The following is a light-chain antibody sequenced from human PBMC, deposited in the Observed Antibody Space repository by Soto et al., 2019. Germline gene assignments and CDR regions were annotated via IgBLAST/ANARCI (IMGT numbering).Light chain of an antibody. J-gene: IGKJ1*01. CDR3: QHDNSYSEA. CDR2: KAS. CDR1: QTISSW. V-gene: IGKV1-5*03. Sequence: DIQMTQSPSTLSGSVGDRVTITCRASQTISSWLAWYQQKPGKAPKLLIYKASTLKSGVPSRFSCSGSGTEFTLTISSLQPDDFATYYCQHDNSYSEAFGQGTKVELK.